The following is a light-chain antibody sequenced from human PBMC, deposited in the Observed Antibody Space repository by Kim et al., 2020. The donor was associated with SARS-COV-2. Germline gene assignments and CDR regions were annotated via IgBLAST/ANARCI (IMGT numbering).Light chain of an antibody. V-gene: IGLV2-14*03. CDR3: CSTSNTLDYV. Sequence: GHSITISCSGTSGDIGNSNRVSWYQQHSGEAPRLIIYDVRDRPSGVSARFSGSKSANMASLTISGLRSEDEADYYCCSTSNTLDYVFGSGPKVTVL. J-gene: IGLJ1*01. CDR2: DVR. CDR1: SGDIGNSNR.